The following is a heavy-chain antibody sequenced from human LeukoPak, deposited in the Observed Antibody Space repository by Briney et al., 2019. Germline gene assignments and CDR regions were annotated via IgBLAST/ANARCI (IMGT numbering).Heavy chain of an antibody. D-gene: IGHD6-13*01. Sequence: GGSLRLSCAASGFTFSSYGMHWVRQAPGKGLEWVAFIRYDGSNKYYADSVKGRFTISRDKSKNTLYLQMNSLRAEDTAVYYCARAAAGTTNWFDPWGQGTLVTVSS. V-gene: IGHV3-30*02. CDR1: GFTFSSYG. J-gene: IGHJ5*02. CDR2: IRYDGSNK. CDR3: ARAAAGTTNWFDP.